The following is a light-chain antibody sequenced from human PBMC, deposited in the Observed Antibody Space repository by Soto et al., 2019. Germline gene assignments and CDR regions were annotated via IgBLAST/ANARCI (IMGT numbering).Light chain of an antibody. V-gene: IGLV2-11*01. Sequence: QSALTQPRSVSGSPGQSVTISCTGTSSDVGSYKDVSWYQQHPGKAPKLMIYEVNKRPSGVPDRFSGSKSGNTASLTVSELQAEDEGDYYCSSYAGNDRGVFGTGTQLTVL. J-gene: IGLJ1*01. CDR2: EVN. CDR1: SSDVGSYKD. CDR3: SSYAGNDRGV.